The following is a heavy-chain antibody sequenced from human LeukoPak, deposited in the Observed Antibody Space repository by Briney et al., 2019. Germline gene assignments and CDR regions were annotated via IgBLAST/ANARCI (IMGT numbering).Heavy chain of an antibody. CDR2: IYSSGTI. CDR1: GGSITNFY. D-gene: IGHD3-10*01. CDR3: ARDSGTTGEVKFDP. Sequence: SETLSLTCTVSGGSITNFYWSWIRQPAGKGLEWIGRIYSSGTITYNPSLERRVSMSVDTSKNQFSLKLSSVTAADTAVYYCARDSGTTGEVKFDPWGQGTLVIASS. V-gene: IGHV4-4*07. J-gene: IGHJ5*02.